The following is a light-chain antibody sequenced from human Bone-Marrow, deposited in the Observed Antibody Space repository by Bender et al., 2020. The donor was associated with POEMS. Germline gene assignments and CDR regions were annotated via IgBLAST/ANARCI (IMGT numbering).Light chain of an antibody. J-gene: IGLJ2*01. CDR3: CSYASANTYV. V-gene: IGLV2-23*02. CDR2: GVT. CDR1: SSDVGNYNF. Sequence: QSALTQPASVSGSPGQSITISCPGTSSDVGNYNFFSWYQQHPGKAPKLIIYGVTKRPSGVSNRFSASKSGDTASLTISGLQAEDEADYSCCSYASANTYVFGGGTKLTVL.